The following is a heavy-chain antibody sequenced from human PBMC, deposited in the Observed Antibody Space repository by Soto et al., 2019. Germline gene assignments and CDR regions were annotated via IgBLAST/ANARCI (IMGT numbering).Heavy chain of an antibody. CDR3: ARDRGARNHGYGLDV. J-gene: IGHJ6*02. CDR2: VYFIGTT. Sequence: QVQLQESGPGLVKPSETLSLTCTVSGGSVNSDNYYWTWIRQPPGKGLEWIGNVYFIGTTIYNPSLNSPLTISVDTSQNQFSLRLTSVTAADTAVYYCARDRGARNHGYGLDVWGQGTTVTVSS. V-gene: IGHV4-61*01. CDR1: GGSVNSDNYY. D-gene: IGHD3-10*01.